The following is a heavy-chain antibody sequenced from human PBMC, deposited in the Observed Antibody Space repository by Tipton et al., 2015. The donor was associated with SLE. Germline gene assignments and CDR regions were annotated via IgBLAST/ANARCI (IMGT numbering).Heavy chain of an antibody. CDR2: IYHSGST. V-gene: IGHV4-34*01. D-gene: IGHD4-17*01. J-gene: IGHJ3*02. CDR1: GGSISSYY. Sequence: TLSLTCTVSGGSISSYYWSWVRQPPGKGLEWIGEIYHSGSTNYNPSLKSRVTISVDTSKNQFSLKLSSVTAADTAVYYCARGPTVTTGAFDIWGQGTMVTVSS. CDR3: ARGPTVTTGAFDI.